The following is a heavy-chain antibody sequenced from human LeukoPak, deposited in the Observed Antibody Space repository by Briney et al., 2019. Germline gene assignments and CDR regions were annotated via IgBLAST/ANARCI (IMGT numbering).Heavy chain of an antibody. CDR3: ARQLHPNVGYCSGGSCLNWFDP. CDR1: GYTFTSYG. V-gene: IGHV1-18*01. CDR2: ISAYNGNT. J-gene: IGHJ5*02. Sequence: ASVKVSCKASGYTFTSYGISWVRQAPGQGLEWMGWISAYNGNTNYAQKLQGRVTMTTDTSTSTAYMELRSLRSDDTAVYYCARQLHPNVGYCSGGSCLNWFDPWGQGTLVTVSS. D-gene: IGHD2-15*01.